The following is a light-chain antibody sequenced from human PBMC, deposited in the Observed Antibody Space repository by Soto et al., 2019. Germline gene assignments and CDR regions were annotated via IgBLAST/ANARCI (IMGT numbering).Light chain of an antibody. CDR3: QQYNSYRIT. CDR2: DAS. CDR1: QSISSW. Sequence: DIQMTQSPSTLSASVGDRVTITCRASQSISSWLAWYQQKPGKAPKLLIYDASSLESGVPSRFSGSGSGTEFTLTISSLQPDDFATYYCQQYNSYRITFGQGTRLEI. V-gene: IGKV1-5*01. J-gene: IGKJ5*01.